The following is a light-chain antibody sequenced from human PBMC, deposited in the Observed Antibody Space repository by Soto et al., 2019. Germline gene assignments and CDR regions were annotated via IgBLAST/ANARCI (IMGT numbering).Light chain of an antibody. CDR1: QTIAMY. Sequence: DIQMTQSPSSLSASVGDRVTITFRASQTIAMYVNWFQQKPGKAPKPLIYTTSSLQSGVPPRFSGSGSETEFTLNISRLQPEDSATYYCQQYNSEPTFGGGTKVDIK. V-gene: IGKV1-39*01. J-gene: IGKJ4*01. CDR2: TTS. CDR3: QQYNSEPT.